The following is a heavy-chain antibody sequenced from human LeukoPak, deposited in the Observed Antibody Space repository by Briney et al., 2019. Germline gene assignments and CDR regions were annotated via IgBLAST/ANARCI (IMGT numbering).Heavy chain of an antibody. CDR3: ARISTELLWDAFDI. Sequence: ASVKVSCKASGYTFTSYAINWVRQAPGQGLEWMGWINTNTGNPTYAQGFTGRFVFSLDTSVSTAYLQISSLKAEDTAVYYCARISTELLWDAFDIWGQGTMVTVPS. D-gene: IGHD1-26*01. CDR1: GYTFTSYA. CDR2: INTNTGNP. J-gene: IGHJ3*02. V-gene: IGHV7-4-1*02.